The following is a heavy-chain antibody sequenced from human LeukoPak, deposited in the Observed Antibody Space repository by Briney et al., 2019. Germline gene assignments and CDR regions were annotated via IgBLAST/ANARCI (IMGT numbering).Heavy chain of an antibody. V-gene: IGHV3-23*01. CDR3: AKDPVTGSWPVRWFDP. Sequence: GGPLRLSCAASGFTFSSYAMSWVRQAPGKGLEWVSAISGSGGSTYYADSVKGRFTISRDNSKNTLYLQMNSLRAEDTAVYYCAKDPVTGSWPVRWFDPWGQGTLVTVSS. J-gene: IGHJ5*02. CDR1: GFTFSSYA. D-gene: IGHD1-26*01. CDR2: ISGSGGST.